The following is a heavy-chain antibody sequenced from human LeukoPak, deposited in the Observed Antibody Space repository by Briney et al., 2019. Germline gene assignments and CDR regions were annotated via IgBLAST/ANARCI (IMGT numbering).Heavy chain of an antibody. D-gene: IGHD4-17*01. CDR2: IYPGDSDT. V-gene: IGHV5-51*01. CDR3: ARRPDYGDYGTHAFDI. J-gene: IGHJ3*02. CDR1: GYSFTSYW. Sequence: KAGESLKISCKGSGYSFTSYWIGWVRQMPGKGLEWMGIIYPGDSDTRYSPSFQGQVTISADKSISTAYLQWSSLKASDTAMYYCARRPDYGDYGTHAFDIWGQGTMVTVSS.